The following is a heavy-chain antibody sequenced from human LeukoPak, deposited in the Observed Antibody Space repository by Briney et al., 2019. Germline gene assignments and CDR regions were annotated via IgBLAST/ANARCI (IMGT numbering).Heavy chain of an antibody. CDR1: GFTFSDYT. D-gene: IGHD1-26*01. J-gene: IGHJ6*03. CDR3: ARVKMGATVSDYYYYYMDV. CDR2: ITSNGAYT. V-gene: IGHV3-64*02. Sequence: GGSLRLSCAASGFTFSDYTIHWVRQAPGKRLQSVSAITSNGAYTHYADSVKGRFTISRDNSRNAVFLQMGGLRIEDMAVYYCARVKMGATVSDYYYYYMDVWGKGTTVTVSS.